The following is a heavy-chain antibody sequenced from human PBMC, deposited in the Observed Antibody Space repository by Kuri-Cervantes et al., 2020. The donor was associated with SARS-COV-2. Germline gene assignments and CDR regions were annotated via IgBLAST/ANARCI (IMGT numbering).Heavy chain of an antibody. CDR1: ETTFPNYD. CDR3: YCAPKEGFDS. CDR2: VKTNSGNT. V-gene: IGHV1-8*01. D-gene: IGHD2-21*01. J-gene: IGHJ4*02. Sequence: ASVKVSCKAPETTFPNYDINWVRQATGQGLEWMGMVKTNSGNTLYAQFFQGRVTMTRDTSTSTVYMELSSLTSEDTAIYYCYCAPKEGFDSWGQGTQVTVSS.